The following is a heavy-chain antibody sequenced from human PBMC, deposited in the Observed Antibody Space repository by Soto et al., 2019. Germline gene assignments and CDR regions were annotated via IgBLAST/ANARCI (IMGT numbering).Heavy chain of an antibody. Sequence: GGSLRLSCAASGVTFISYAMHWVRQAPGKGLEYVSAISSNGGSTYYANSVKGRFTISRDNSKNTLYLQMGSLRAEDMAVYYCARALGYAFDIWGQGTMVTVSS. D-gene: IGHD7-27*01. CDR1: GVTFISYA. V-gene: IGHV3-64*01. CDR3: ARALGYAFDI. J-gene: IGHJ3*02. CDR2: ISSNGGST.